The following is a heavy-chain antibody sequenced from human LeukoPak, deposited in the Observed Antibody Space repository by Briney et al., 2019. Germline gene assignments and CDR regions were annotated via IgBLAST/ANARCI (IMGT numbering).Heavy chain of an antibody. CDR2: IKQDGSEK. J-gene: IGHJ6*03. CDR3: ARELGRYYMDV. V-gene: IGHV3-7*01. CDR1: GFTFSSYW. Sequence: GSLRLSCAASGFTFSSYWMSWVRQAPGKGLGWVANIKQDGSEKYYVDSVKGRFTISRDNAKNSLYLQMNSLRAEDTAVYYCARELGRYYMDVWGKGTTVTVSS.